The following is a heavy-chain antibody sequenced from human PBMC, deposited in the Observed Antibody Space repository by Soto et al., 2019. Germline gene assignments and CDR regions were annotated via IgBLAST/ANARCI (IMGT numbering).Heavy chain of an antibody. CDR1: GYTFIRYG. CDR2: ISPYNDQT. D-gene: IGHD3-16*01. J-gene: IGHJ6*02. Sequence: QVQLVQSASEVMKPGASVKVSCKASGYTFIRYGITWVRQAPGQRLEWMGWISPYNDQTIYAQKLQGRVTMTADTATRTVYVQLRSRKSDDTAVYYCARGGYYDNVWGKLSHYGLDVWGQGTSVTVSS. V-gene: IGHV1-18*01. CDR3: ARGGYYDNVWGKLSHYGLDV.